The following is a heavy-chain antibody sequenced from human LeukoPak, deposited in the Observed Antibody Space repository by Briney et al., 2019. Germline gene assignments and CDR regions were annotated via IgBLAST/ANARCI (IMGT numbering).Heavy chain of an antibody. CDR3: ARDGSSTDYSNYDS. J-gene: IGHJ4*02. V-gene: IGHV4-38-2*02. D-gene: IGHD4-11*01. CDR2: IYHSGNT. Sequence: PSETLSLTCSVSGFSISGGYYWGWIRQPPGKGLEWLGSIYHSGNTDYNPSLKSRVTISVDTAKNKFSLKLSSVTAADTAVYYCARDGSSTDYSNYDSWGQGTLVTVSS. CDR1: GFSISGGYY.